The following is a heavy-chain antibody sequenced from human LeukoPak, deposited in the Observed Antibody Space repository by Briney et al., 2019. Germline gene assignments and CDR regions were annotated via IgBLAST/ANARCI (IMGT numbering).Heavy chain of an antibody. Sequence: PSETLSLTCAVYGGSFSGYYWSWIRQPPGKGLEWIGEINHSGSTNYNPSLKSRVTISVDTSKNQFSLRLSSVTAADTAVYYCARKVAGYYGSGSYYNNWFDPWGQGTLVTVSS. CDR1: GGSFSGYY. CDR2: INHSGST. CDR3: ARKVAGYYGSGSYYNNWFDP. J-gene: IGHJ5*02. D-gene: IGHD3-10*01. V-gene: IGHV4-34*01.